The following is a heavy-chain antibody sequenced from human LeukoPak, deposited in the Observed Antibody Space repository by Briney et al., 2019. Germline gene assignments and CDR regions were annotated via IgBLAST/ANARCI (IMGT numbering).Heavy chain of an antibody. V-gene: IGHV3-73*01. Sequence: GESLQISCAASGFTFIDSAIHWVRQASGRGLEWVGRIRSKGNNYATDYAASVTGRFTISRDDSKNTAYLQMNSLKTDDTALYYCSRPGGRGYDDFDYWGQGALVTVSS. D-gene: IGHD5-12*01. CDR1: GFTFIDSA. J-gene: IGHJ4*02. CDR3: SRPGGRGYDDFDY. CDR2: IRSKGNNYAT.